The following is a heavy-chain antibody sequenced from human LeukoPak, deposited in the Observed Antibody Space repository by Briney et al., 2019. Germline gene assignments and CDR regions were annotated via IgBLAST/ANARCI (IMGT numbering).Heavy chain of an antibody. CDR2: ISAYNGNT. CDR1: GYTFTSYG. CDR3: ARDPAGWYQLLYYYYYGMDV. Sequence: GASVKVSCKASGYTFTSYGISWVRQAPGQGLEWMGWISAYNGNTNYAQKLQGRVTMTRDTSISTAYMELSRLRSDDTAVYYCARDPAGWYQLLYYYYYGMDVWGQGTTVTVSS. J-gene: IGHJ6*02. D-gene: IGHD2-2*01. V-gene: IGHV1-18*01.